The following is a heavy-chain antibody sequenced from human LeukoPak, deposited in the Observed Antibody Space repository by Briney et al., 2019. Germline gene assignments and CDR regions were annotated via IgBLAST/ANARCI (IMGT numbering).Heavy chain of an antibody. Sequence: GASVKVSCKASGGTFSSYAISWVRQAPGQGLEWMGGIIPIFGTANYAQKFQGRVTITTDESTSTAYMELRSLRSDDTAVYYCARDQQWLYFDYWGQGTLVTVSS. J-gene: IGHJ4*02. V-gene: IGHV1-69*05. CDR1: GGTFSSYA. CDR2: IIPIFGTA. D-gene: IGHD5-12*01. CDR3: ARDQQWLYFDY.